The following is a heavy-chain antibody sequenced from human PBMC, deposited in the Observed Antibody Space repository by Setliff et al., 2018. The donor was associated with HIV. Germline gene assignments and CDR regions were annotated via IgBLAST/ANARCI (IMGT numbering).Heavy chain of an antibody. D-gene: IGHD6-19*01. CDR3: ARSGSGWAITTDYYLDV. V-gene: IGHV4-59*01. J-gene: IGHJ6*03. Sequence: SETLSLTCTVSGGSISSYYWGWIRQPPGKGREWIGEINHSGSTNYNPYRKSRVTISVDTSKNQFSLKVRSVTAADTAVYYCARSGSGWAITTDYYLDVWGKGTTVTVSS. CDR1: GGSISSYY. CDR2: INHSGST.